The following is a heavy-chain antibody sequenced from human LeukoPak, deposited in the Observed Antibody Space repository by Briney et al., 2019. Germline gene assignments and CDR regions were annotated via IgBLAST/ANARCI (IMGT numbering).Heavy chain of an antibody. CDR1: GGTFSSYA. CDR2: IIPIFGTA. CDR3: ARDNSIGDGFDY. J-gene: IGHJ4*02. D-gene: IGHD3-10*01. Sequence: ASVKVPCKASGGTFSSYAISWVRQAPGQGLEWMGGIIPIFGTANYAQKFQGRVTITADESTSTAYMELSSLRSEDTAVYYCARDNSIGDGFDYWGQGTLVTVSS. V-gene: IGHV1-69*13.